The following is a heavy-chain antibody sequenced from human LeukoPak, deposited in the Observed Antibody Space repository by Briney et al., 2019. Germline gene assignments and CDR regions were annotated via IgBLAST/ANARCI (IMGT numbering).Heavy chain of an antibody. CDR2: ISRSSSYI. D-gene: IGHD2-21*01. V-gene: IGHV3-21*04. CDR1: GFTFSSYS. Sequence: GGSLRLSCAASGFTFSSYSMSWVRQAPGKGLEWVSSISRSSSYIYYADSVKGRFTISRDSSKNTLFLQMNRLRPEDAAVYYCAKAPVTTCRGAYCYPFDYWGQGTLVTVSS. CDR3: AKAPVTTCRGAYCYPFDY. J-gene: IGHJ4*02.